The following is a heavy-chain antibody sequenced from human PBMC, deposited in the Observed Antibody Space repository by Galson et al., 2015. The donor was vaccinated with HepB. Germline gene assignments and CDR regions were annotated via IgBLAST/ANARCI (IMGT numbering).Heavy chain of an antibody. V-gene: IGHV1-18*04. CDR1: GYTFTSYG. CDR3: ARVLSRFGTTGNWFDP. D-gene: IGHD3-10*01. CDR2: ISAYNGNT. J-gene: IGHJ5*02. Sequence: SVKVSCKASGYTFTSYGICWVRQAPGQGLEWMGWISAYNGNTNYAQKLQGRVTMTTDTSTSTAYMELRSLRSDDTAVYYCARVLSRFGTTGNWFDPWGQGTLVTVSS.